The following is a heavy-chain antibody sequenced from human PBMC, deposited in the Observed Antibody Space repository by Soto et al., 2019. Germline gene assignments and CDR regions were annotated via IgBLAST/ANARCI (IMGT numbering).Heavy chain of an antibody. CDR2: INHSGST. Sequence: SETLSLTCAVYGGSFSGYYCSWIRQPPWKGLEWIGEINHSGSTNYNPPLKSRVTISVDTSKNQFSLKLSSVTAADTAVYYCAGRFIEAAGNYWGQGTLVTVSS. D-gene: IGHD6-13*01. CDR1: GGSFSGYY. CDR3: AGRFIEAAGNY. J-gene: IGHJ4*02. V-gene: IGHV4-34*01.